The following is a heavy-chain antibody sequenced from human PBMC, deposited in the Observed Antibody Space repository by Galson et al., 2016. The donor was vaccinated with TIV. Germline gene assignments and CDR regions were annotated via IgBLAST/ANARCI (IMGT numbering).Heavy chain of an antibody. CDR1: GFTFDEYA. CDR3: VKGAGRYSRSWYFDY. CDR2: ISWNRDKK. D-gene: IGHD1-26*01. J-gene: IGHJ4*02. V-gene: IGHV3-9*01. Sequence: SLRLSCAASGFTFDEYAIHWVRQGPGKGLEWLSSISWNRDKKLYAASVKGRFNISRDNSKNSLSLQMNSLRPEDTAFYYCVKGAGRYSRSWYFDYWGQGALVTVSS.